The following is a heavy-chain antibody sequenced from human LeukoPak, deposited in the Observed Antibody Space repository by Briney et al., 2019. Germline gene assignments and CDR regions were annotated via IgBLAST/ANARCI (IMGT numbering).Heavy chain of an antibody. Sequence: SETLSLTCAVYGGSFSGYYCSWIRQPPGKGLEGIGEINHIGSTNYNPSLKSRVTISVDTSKNQFSLKPSSVSAADTAVYYCARGYHYDSSTVGRYWFDPWGQGTLVTVSS. D-gene: IGHD3-22*01. V-gene: IGHV4-34*01. CDR3: ARGYHYDSSTVGRYWFDP. CDR2: INHIGST. J-gene: IGHJ5*02. CDR1: GGSFSGYY.